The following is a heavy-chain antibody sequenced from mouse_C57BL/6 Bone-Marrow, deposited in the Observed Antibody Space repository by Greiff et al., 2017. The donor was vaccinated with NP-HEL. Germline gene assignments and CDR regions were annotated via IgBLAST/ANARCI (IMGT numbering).Heavy chain of an antibody. J-gene: IGHJ2*01. CDR3: ARRLLVDY. CDR1: GYTFTDYY. Sequence: EVQLQQSGPELVKPGASVKISCKASGYTFTDYYMNWVKQSHGKSLEWIGDINPNNGGTSYNQKFKGKATLTVDKSSSTAYMELRSLTSEDSAVYYCARRLLVDYWGQGTTLTVSS. CDR2: INPNNGGT. D-gene: IGHD2-13*01. V-gene: IGHV1-26*01.